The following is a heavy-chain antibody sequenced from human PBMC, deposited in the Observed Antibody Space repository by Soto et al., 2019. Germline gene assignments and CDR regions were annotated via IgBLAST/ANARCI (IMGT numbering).Heavy chain of an antibody. V-gene: IGHV4-34*01. CDR3: ARGRYCTNGVCYTAGAGRYYFDY. CDR1: GGSFSGYY. CDR2: INHSGST. J-gene: IGHJ4*02. Sequence: QVQLQQWGAGLLKPSETLSLTCAVYGGSFSGYYWSWIRQPPGKGLEWIGEINHSGSTNYNPSLKSRVTISVDTSKNQFSLKLSSVTAADTAVYYCARGRYCTNGVCYTAGAGRYYFDYWGQGTLVTVSS. D-gene: IGHD2-8*01.